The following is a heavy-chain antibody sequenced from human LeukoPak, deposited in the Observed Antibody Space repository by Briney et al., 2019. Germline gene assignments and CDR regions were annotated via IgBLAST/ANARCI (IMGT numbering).Heavy chain of an antibody. CDR2: MNPNSDKT. Sequence: ASVKVSCKASGYTFTSYDINWVRQATGQGLEWMGWMNPNSDKTGYAQKLHGRVTMTRHTSISTANMALSSLRSEHTAVYYFAMSLVRGYCSSTSGANNWFDPWGQGTLITVSS. CDR3: AMSLVRGYCSSTSGANNWFDP. J-gene: IGHJ5*02. V-gene: IGHV1-8*01. CDR1: GYTFTSYD. D-gene: IGHD2-2*01.